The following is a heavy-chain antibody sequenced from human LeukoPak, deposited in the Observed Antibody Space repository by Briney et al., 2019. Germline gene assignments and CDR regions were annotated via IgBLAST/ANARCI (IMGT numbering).Heavy chain of an antibody. V-gene: IGHV3-NL1*01. CDR1: GFTFDDYA. Sequence: GGSLRLSCAASGFTFDDYAIHWVRQAPGKGLEWVSGIYSGGSTYYADSVKGRFTISRDNAKNSLYLQMNSLRAEDTAVYYCASSTSNYAWFDYWGQGTLVTVSS. D-gene: IGHD4-11*01. CDR2: IYSGGST. CDR3: ASSTSNYAWFDY. J-gene: IGHJ4*02.